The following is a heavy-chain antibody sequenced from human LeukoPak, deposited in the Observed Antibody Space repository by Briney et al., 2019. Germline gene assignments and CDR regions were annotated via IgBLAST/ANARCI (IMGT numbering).Heavy chain of an antibody. Sequence: ASVTVSCKASGGTFSSYAISWVRQAPGQGLEWMGGIIPIFGTANYAQKFQGRVTITADESTSTAYMEMSSLRSEDTAVYYCARDQYYDSSGYYSEFDYWGQGTLVTVSS. J-gene: IGHJ4*02. CDR2: IIPIFGTA. V-gene: IGHV1-69*13. CDR1: GGTFSSYA. D-gene: IGHD3-22*01. CDR3: ARDQYYDSSGYYSEFDY.